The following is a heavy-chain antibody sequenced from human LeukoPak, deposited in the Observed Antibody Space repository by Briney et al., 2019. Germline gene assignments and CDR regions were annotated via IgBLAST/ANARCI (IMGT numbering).Heavy chain of an antibody. D-gene: IGHD3-22*01. J-gene: IGHJ4*02. CDR1: GFTFSSYG. Sequence: GGSLRLSCAASGFTFSSYGMHWVRQAPGKGLEWVAVISYDGSNKYYADSVKGRFTISRDNSKNTLYLQMNSLRAEDTAVYYCAKSYFYYDSSGYYLENGFDYWGQGTLVTVSS. CDR2: ISYDGSNK. CDR3: AKSYFYYDSSGYYLENGFDY. V-gene: IGHV3-30*18.